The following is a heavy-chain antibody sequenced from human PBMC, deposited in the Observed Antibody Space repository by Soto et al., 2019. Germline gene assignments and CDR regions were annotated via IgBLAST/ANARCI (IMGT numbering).Heavy chain of an antibody. CDR2: IFHGGNT. J-gene: IGHJ3*01. Sequence: SETLSLTCAVSCFFISSGNYWGWIRKPPGKGLEWIGSIFHGGNTYYNPSLKSRVTISVDMSKNQFSLKLNSVTAADTAVYYCARARWYDAFDVWGQGTVVTVSS. CDR1: CFFISSGNY. D-gene: IGHD2-15*01. CDR3: ARARWYDAFDV. V-gene: IGHV4-38-2*01.